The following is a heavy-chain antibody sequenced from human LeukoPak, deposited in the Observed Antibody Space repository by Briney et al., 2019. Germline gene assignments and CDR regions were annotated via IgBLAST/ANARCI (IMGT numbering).Heavy chain of an antibody. V-gene: IGHV3-48*03. CDR1: GFSFSSYE. D-gene: IGHD1-26*01. CDR3: AREGSYYFDY. CDR2: ISSSGNTK. J-gene: IGHJ4*02. Sequence: PEGSLRLSCAASGFSFSSYEIIWVRQAPGKGLEWISYISSSGNTKYYTDSVKGRFTISRDNAKNSLYLQMNSLRAEDTAVYYCAREGSYYFDYWGQGTLVTVSS.